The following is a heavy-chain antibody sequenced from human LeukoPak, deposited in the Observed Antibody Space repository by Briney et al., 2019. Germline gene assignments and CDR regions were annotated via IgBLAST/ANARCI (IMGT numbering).Heavy chain of an antibody. CDR3: ARCGGDCSRFDY. V-gene: IGHV1-69*13. CDR1: GGTFSSYA. J-gene: IGHJ4*02. D-gene: IGHD2-21*01. Sequence: SVKVSCKASGGTFSSYAISWGRQAPGQGLEWMGGIIPIFGTANYAQKFQGRVTITADESTSTAYMELSSLRSEDTAVYYCARCGGDCSRFDYWGQGTLVTVSS. CDR2: IIPIFGTA.